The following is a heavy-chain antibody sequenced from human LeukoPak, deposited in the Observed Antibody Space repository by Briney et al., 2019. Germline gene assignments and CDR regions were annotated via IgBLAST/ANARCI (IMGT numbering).Heavy chain of an antibody. CDR2: ISVYNGNT. D-gene: IGHD5-24*01. Sequence: GASVKVSCKASGYTFTSYGSTWVRQAPGQGLEWMGWISVYNGNTNYAQKLQGRVTMTTDTSTSTAYMELRSLRSDDTAVYYCARAKLDGYNYVSVVAADYWGQGTLVTVSS. J-gene: IGHJ4*02. CDR3: ARAKLDGYNYVSVVAADY. V-gene: IGHV1-18*01. CDR1: GYTFTSYG.